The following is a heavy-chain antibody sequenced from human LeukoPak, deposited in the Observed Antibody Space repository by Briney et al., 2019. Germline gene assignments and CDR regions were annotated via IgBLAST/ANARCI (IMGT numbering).Heavy chain of an antibody. J-gene: IGHJ4*02. CDR3: ASTYDYVWGSYDLFDY. CDR2: IRYDGSNK. V-gene: IGHV3-30*02. D-gene: IGHD3-16*01. Sequence: GGSLRLSCAASGFTFSSYGMHWVRQAPGKGLEWVAFIRYDGSNKYYADSVKGRFTISRDISKNTLYLQMNSLRAEDTAVYYCASTYDYVWGSYDLFDYWGQGTLVTVSS. CDR1: GFTFSSYG.